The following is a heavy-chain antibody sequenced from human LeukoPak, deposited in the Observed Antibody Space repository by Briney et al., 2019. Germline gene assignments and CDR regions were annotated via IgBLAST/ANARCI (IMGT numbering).Heavy chain of an antibody. CDR2: IYYSGST. Sequence: SETLSLTCTVSGGSISSGSYYWSWIRQPPGKGLEWIGYIYYSGSTNYNPSLKSRVTISVDTSKNQFSLKLSSVTAADTAVYYCARGRLVDYYYYYTDVWGKGTTVTVSS. J-gene: IGHJ6*03. CDR3: ARGRLVDYYYYYTDV. CDR1: GGSISSGSYY. D-gene: IGHD1-26*01. V-gene: IGHV4-61*01.